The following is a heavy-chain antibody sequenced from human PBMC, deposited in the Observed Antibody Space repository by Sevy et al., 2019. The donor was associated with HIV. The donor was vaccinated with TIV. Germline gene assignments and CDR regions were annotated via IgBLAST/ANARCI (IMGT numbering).Heavy chain of an antibody. V-gene: IGHV4-31*03. CDR3: AREAGYNFGFDS. Sequence: SETLSLTCTVSGGSIRSGGYYWAWIRQHPGKGLEWIGFIYYSGITYYNPSLKSRLTLSMDTFKNEFSLRLTSVTAADTAMYYCAREAGYNFGFDSWGQGTLVTVSS. CDR2: IYYSGIT. CDR1: GGSIRSGGYY. D-gene: IGHD5-18*01. J-gene: IGHJ4*02.